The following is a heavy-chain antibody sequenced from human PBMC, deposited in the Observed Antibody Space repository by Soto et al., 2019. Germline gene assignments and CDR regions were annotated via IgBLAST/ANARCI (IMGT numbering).Heavy chain of an antibody. D-gene: IGHD4-17*01. CDR1: GFTFSSYG. Sequence: GGSLSLSCAASGFTFSSYGMHWVRQAPGKGLEWVAVISYDGRNKYYADAVKGRFTISRDNSKNTLYLQTNSLSTEDTAVYYCAKDRGALRWSEEHYYFDYWGQGSLVTVSS. V-gene: IGHV3-30*18. J-gene: IGHJ4*02. CDR2: ISYDGRNK. CDR3: AKDRGALRWSEEHYYFDY.